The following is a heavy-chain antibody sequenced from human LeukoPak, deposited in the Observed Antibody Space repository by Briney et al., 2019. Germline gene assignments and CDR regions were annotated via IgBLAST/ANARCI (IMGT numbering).Heavy chain of an antibody. CDR3: ARPLVLTTVTSLFDDFDI. J-gene: IGHJ3*02. CDR1: AGSISSYY. CDR2: INNSGRT. Sequence: ETPSLPFTVAAGSISSYYAGCIRQHPGKGLQWMGTINNSGRTYYYASMKSRVTISVDSSKNQFSLKLSSVTAADAAVYYCARPLVLTTVTSLFDDFDIWGEGTMVSVSS. D-gene: IGHD4-17*01. V-gene: IGHV4-39*01.